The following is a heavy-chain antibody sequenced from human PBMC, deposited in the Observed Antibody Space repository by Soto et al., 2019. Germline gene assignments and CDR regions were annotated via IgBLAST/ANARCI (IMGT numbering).Heavy chain of an antibody. CDR2: INPNSGGT. D-gene: IGHD6-19*01. CDR3: ARDDGSGWYDYYGMDV. CDR1: GYTFTGYY. V-gene: IGHV1-2*04. Sequence: QVQLVQSGAEVKKPGASVKVSCKASGYTFTGYYMHWVRQAPGQGLEWMGWINPNSGGTNYAQKFQGWVTMTRDTSISTAYMELSRLRSDDTAVYYCARDDGSGWYDYYGMDVWGQGTTVTVSS. J-gene: IGHJ6*02.